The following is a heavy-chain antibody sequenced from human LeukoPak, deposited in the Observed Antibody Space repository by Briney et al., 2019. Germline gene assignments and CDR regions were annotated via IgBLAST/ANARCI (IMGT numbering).Heavy chain of an antibody. Sequence: GGSLRLSCAASGFTFSSYWMSWVRQAPGEGLEWVAKISQDGTEKAYVDSVRGRFTISRDNAKNSLFLQMNSLRAEDTAVYYCATGTTRSFFYRWGQGTLVTVSS. CDR2: ISQDGTEK. D-gene: IGHD1-7*01. V-gene: IGHV3-7*03. CDR1: GFTFSSYW. J-gene: IGHJ4*02. CDR3: ATGTTRSFFYR.